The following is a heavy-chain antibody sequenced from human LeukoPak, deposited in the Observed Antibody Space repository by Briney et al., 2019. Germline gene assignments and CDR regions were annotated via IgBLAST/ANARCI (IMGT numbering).Heavy chain of an antibody. V-gene: IGHV5-51*01. CDR3: ATYLRGTYRINC. CDR1: GYSFTSSW. D-gene: IGHD1-26*01. CDR2: IYPGDSHT. Sequence: GESLKISCKGSGYSFTSSWIGWVRQMPGKGLDWMAIIYPGDSHTIYSPSFQGQVTISADKSISTAYLQWSSLKASDTAMYYCATYLRGTYRINCWGQGTLVTVSS. J-gene: IGHJ4*02.